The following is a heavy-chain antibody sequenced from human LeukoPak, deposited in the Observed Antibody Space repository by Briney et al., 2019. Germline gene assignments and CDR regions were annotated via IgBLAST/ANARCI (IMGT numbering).Heavy chain of an antibody. CDR1: GFTFSSYG. Sequence: PGGSLRLSCAASGFTFSSYGMHWVRQAPGKGLEWVAVISYDGSNKYYADSVKGRFTISRDTSKNTLYLQMNSLRAEDTAVYYCAKDPCSSTSCYFDYWGQGTLVTVSS. V-gene: IGHV3-30*18. J-gene: IGHJ4*02. CDR2: ISYDGSNK. CDR3: AKDPCSSTSCYFDY. D-gene: IGHD2-2*01.